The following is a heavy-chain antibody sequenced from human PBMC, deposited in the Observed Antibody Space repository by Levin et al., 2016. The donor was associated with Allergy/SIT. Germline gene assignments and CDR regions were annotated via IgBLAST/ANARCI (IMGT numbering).Heavy chain of an antibody. Sequence: GESLKISCQGSGYRFTSNWISWVRQVPGRGLEWMGRIDTSDSYTNYNPSFKGHVTISVDKSTSTAYLQWSSLQASDTAIYYCARHLDIVLMVSPSFPYSYMDLWGRGTTVTVSS. V-gene: IGHV5-10-1*01. J-gene: IGHJ6*03. CDR1: GYRFTSNW. CDR3: ARHLDIVLMVSPSFPYSYMDL. CDR2: IDTSDSYT. D-gene: IGHD2-8*01.